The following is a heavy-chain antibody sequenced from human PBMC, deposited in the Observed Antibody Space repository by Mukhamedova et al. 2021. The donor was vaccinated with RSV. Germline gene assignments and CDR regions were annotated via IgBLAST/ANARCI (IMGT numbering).Heavy chain of an antibody. V-gene: IGHV3-9*01. CDR3: AKAIAPFKLGYCSSTSCYNYYGMDV. D-gene: IGHD2-2*02. Sequence: GKGLEWVSGISWNSGSIGYADSVKGRFTISRDNAKNSLYLQMNSLRAEDTALYYCAKAIAPFKLGYCSSTSCYNYYGMDVWGQGTT. CDR2: ISWNSGSI. J-gene: IGHJ6*02.